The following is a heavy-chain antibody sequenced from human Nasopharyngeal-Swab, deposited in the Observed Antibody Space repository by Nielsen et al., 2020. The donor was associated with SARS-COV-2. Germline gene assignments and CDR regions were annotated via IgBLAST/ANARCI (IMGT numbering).Heavy chain of an antibody. Sequence: GESLKISCAASGFTFSSYGMHWVRQAPGKGLEWVAVISYDGSNKYYADSVKGRFTISRDNSKNTLYLQMNSLRAEDTAVYYCAKDRIVVVTVWYYFDYWGQRTLVTVSS. D-gene: IGHD2-21*02. CDR1: GFTFSSYG. CDR3: AKDRIVVVTVWYYFDY. V-gene: IGHV3-30*18. CDR2: ISYDGSNK. J-gene: IGHJ4*02.